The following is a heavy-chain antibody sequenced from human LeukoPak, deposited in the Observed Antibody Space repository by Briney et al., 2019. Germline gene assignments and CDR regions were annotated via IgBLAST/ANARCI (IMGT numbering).Heavy chain of an antibody. CDR3: ARGTPLDY. D-gene: IGHD2-2*01. CDR1: GFIFSDYA. Sequence: GGSLRLSCAGSGFIFSDYAINWVRQAPGKGLEWVSYISSSSSTIYYADSVKGRFTISRDNAKNSLYLQMNSLRDEDTAVYYCARGTPLDYWGQGTLVTVSS. CDR2: ISSSSSTI. J-gene: IGHJ4*02. V-gene: IGHV3-48*02.